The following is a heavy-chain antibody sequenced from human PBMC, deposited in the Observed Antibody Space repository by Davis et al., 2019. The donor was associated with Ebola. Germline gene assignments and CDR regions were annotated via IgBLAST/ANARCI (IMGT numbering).Heavy chain of an antibody. CDR2: INPNSGGT. D-gene: IGHD3-10*01. Sequence: ASVKVSCKASGYTFTGYYMHWVRQAPGQGLEWMGWINPNSGGTNYAQKFQGRVTMTRDTSISTAYMELSSLTSDDTAVYFCARSPVRGSGRGGCFDIWGQGTMVTVSS. CDR1: GYTFTGYY. V-gene: IGHV1-2*02. CDR3: ARSPVRGSGRGGCFDI. J-gene: IGHJ3*02.